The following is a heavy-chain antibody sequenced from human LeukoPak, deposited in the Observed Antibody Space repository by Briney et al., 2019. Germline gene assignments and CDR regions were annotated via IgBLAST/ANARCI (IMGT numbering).Heavy chain of an antibody. Sequence: SETLSLTCTVSGGSISSYYWSWIRQPPGKGLEWIGYIYYSGSTNYNPSLKSRVTISVDTSKNQFSLKLSSVTAADTAVCYCARATMIVVGNWFDPWGQGTLVTVSS. D-gene: IGHD3-22*01. V-gene: IGHV4-59*01. CDR3: ARATMIVVGNWFDP. J-gene: IGHJ5*02. CDR1: GGSISSYY. CDR2: IYYSGST.